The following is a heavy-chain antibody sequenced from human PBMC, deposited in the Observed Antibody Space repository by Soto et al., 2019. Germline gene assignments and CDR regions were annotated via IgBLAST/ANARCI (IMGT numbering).Heavy chain of an antibody. CDR3: ARGLDGSGSYYTGY. CDR2: ISTYNGNT. CDR1: GYIFITYG. J-gene: IGHJ4*02. Sequence: ASVKVSCKASGYIFITYGISWVRQAPGQGLEWMGRISTYNGNTNYAQNLQGRVTMTADTSTNTAYMELRSLRSDDTAVYYCARGLDGSGSYYTGYWGPGTLVTVSS. D-gene: IGHD3-10*01. V-gene: IGHV1-18*01.